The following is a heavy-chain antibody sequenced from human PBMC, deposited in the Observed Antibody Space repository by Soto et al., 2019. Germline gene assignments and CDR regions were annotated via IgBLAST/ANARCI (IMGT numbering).Heavy chain of an antibody. V-gene: IGHV1-2*04. J-gene: IGHJ6*02. CDR2: INPNSGGT. Sequence: ASVKVSCKASGYTFTGYYMHLVRQAPGQGLEWMGWINPNSGGTNYAQKFQGWVTMTRDTSISTAYMELSRLRSDDTAVYYCASGILTESYGMDVWGQGTTVTVSS. D-gene: IGHD3-9*01. CDR1: GYTFTGYY. CDR3: ASGILTESYGMDV.